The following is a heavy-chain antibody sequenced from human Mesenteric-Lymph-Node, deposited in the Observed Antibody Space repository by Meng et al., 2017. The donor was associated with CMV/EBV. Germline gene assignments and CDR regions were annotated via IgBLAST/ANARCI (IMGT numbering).Heavy chain of an antibody. J-gene: IGHJ4*02. V-gene: IGHV3-48*03. Sequence: GESLKISCAASGFSFSSYEFNWVRQAPGKGLEWVANIATGDRFGGGKTKYADSVKGRFTISRDDAKNSLYLQMNSVRAEDTAVYYCARYWLYSSSPFDYWGQGTLVTVSS. D-gene: IGHD6-6*01. CDR2: IATGDRFGGGKT. CDR3: ARYWLYSSSPFDY. CDR1: GFSFSSYE.